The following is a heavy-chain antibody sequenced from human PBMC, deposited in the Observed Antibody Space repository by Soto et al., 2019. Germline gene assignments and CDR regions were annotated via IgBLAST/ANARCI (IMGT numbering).Heavy chain of an antibody. J-gene: IGHJ6*02. V-gene: IGHV1-69*13. CDR3: ASPFSSGHGNYYYYYGMDV. CDR1: GGTFSSYA. D-gene: IGHD6-19*01. CDR2: IIPIFGTA. Sequence: SVRVSCKASGGTFSSYAISWVRQAPGQGLEWMGGIIPIFGTANYAQKFQGRVTITADESTSTAYMELSSLRSEDTAVYYCASPFSSGHGNYYYYYGMDVWGQGTTVTVSS.